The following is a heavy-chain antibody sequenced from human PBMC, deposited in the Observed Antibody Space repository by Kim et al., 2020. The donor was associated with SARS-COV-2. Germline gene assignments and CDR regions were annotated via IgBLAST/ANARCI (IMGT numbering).Heavy chain of an antibody. J-gene: IGHJ4*02. CDR1: GLSFSKFA. Sequence: GGSLRLSCAASGLSFSKFAMNWVRQAPGKGLEWVSAISVSGDTTYYPDYVKGRFTISRDNSRNTLYLQMNTLRAEDTAIYYCAAYTGGSWTWGQGTLVTVSS. CDR2: ISVSGDTT. CDR3: AAYTGGSWT. D-gene: IGHD2-15*01. V-gene: IGHV3-23*01.